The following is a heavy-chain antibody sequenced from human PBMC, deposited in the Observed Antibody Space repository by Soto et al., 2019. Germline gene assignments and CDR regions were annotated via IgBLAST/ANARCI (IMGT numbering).Heavy chain of an antibody. J-gene: IGHJ6*02. Sequence: ASVKVSCKASGYTFTGYYMHWVRQAPGQGLEWMGWINPNSGGTNYAQKFQGRVTMTRDTSISTAYMELSRLRSDDTAVYYCASLRVAARLYYYGMNVWGQGTTVTVSS. V-gene: IGHV1-2*02. CDR2: INPNSGGT. CDR1: GYTFTGYY. CDR3: ASLRVAARLYYYGMNV. D-gene: IGHD6-6*01.